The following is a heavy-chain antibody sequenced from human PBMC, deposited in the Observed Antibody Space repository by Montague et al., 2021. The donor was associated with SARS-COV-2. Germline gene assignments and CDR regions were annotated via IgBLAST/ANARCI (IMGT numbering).Heavy chain of an antibody. D-gene: IGHD4-23*01. Sequence: SLRLSCVASGFTFSRYAMSWFRQAPGKGLEWVSGIVNNGRKSFYADSVKGRFVISRDNSDKVVCLQLNSLRAEDTAIYYCAKETAAIGNPLFDSWGQGTLITVSS. CDR2: IVNNGRKS. J-gene: IGHJ4*02. V-gene: IGHV3-23*01. CDR3: AKETAAIGNPLFDS. CDR1: GFTFSRYA.